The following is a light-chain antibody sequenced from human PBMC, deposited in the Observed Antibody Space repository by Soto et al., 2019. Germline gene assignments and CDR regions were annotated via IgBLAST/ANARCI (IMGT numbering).Light chain of an antibody. V-gene: IGKV1-33*01. CDR1: QDISNY. Sequence: DIQMTQSPSSLSASVGDRVTITCQASQDISNYLNWYQHKPGKAPKLLIYDASNLETGVSSRFSGSGSGTHFTLTISSLQPEDVATYYCQQYDSLPYIFDQGTKLEI. CDR2: DAS. J-gene: IGKJ2*01. CDR3: QQYDSLPYI.